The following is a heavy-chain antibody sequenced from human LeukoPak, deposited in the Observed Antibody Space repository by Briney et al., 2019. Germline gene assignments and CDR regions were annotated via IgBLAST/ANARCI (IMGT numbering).Heavy chain of an antibody. Sequence: GGSLRLSCAASGFTVSSNYMSWVRQAPGKGLEWVSYISSSSSTIYYADSVKGRFTISRDNAKNSLYLQMNSLRAEDTAVYYCARSYSNYPPLDWYFDLWGRGTLVTVSS. CDR3: ARSYSNYPPLDWYFDL. CDR1: GFTVSSNY. CDR2: ISSSSSTI. V-gene: IGHV3-48*01. D-gene: IGHD4-11*01. J-gene: IGHJ2*01.